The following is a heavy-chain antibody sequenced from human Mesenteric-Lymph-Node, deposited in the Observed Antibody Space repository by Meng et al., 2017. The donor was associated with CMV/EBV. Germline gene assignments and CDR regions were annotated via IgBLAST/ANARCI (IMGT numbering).Heavy chain of an antibody. CDR3: ARAPGLFYYYYYGMDV. Sequence: SQTLSLTCAVYGGSFSGYYWGWIRQPPGKGLEWIGEITHSGSTNYNPSLKSRVTISVDTSKNQFPLKLSSVTAADTAVYYCARAPGLFYYYYYGMDVWGHGTTVTVSS. J-gene: IGHJ6*02. CDR2: ITHSGST. CDR1: GGSFSGYY. V-gene: IGHV4-34*01. D-gene: IGHD3/OR15-3a*01.